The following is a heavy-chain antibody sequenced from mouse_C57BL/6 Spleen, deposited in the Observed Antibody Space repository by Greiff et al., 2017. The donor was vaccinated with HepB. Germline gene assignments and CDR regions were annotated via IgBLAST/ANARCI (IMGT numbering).Heavy chain of an antibody. D-gene: IGHD1-1*01. J-gene: IGHJ2*01. CDR3: ASPGSSFDY. CDR2: IDPSDSDT. CDR1: GYTFTSYW. Sequence: QVQLQQPGAELVKPGASVKLSCKASGYTFTSYWMQWVKQRPGQGLEWIGEIDPSDSDTNYNQKFKGKATLTVDTSPSTAYMQLSSLTSEDSAVYYCASPGSSFDYWGQGTTLTVSS. V-gene: IGHV1-50*01.